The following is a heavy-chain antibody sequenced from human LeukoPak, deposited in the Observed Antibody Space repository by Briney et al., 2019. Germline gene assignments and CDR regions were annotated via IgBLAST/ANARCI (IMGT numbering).Heavy chain of an antibody. D-gene: IGHD5-18*01. CDR3: ARVQRIQLWLVPEYYFDY. Sequence: SETLSLTCAVYGGSFSGYYWSWIRQPPGKGLEWIGEINHSGSTNYNPSLKSRVTISVDTSKNQFSLKLSSVTAADTAVYYCARVQRIQLWLVPEYYFDYWGQGTLVTVSS. J-gene: IGHJ4*02. CDR2: INHSGST. V-gene: IGHV4-34*01. CDR1: GGSFSGYY.